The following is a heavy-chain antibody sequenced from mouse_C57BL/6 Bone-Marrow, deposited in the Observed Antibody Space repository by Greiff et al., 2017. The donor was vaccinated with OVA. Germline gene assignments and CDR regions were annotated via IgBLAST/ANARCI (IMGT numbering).Heavy chain of an antibody. CDR1: GYTFTDYY. D-gene: IGHD1-1*01. Sequence: EVKLMESGPELVKPGASVKISCKASGYTFTDYYMNWVKQSHGKSLEWIGDINPNNGGTSYNQKFKGKATLTVDKSSSTAYMELRSLTSEDSAVYYCARTYGSSYVFAYWGQGTLVTVSA. CDR3: ARTYGSSYVFAY. CDR2: INPNNGGT. V-gene: IGHV1-26*01. J-gene: IGHJ3*01.